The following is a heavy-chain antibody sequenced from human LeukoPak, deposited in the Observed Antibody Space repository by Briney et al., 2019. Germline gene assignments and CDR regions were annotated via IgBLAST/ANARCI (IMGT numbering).Heavy chain of an antibody. CDR2: ISYDGSNK. J-gene: IGHJ4*02. Sequence: GGSLRLSCAASGFTFSSYGMHWVRQAPGKGLEWVAVISYDGSNKYYADSVKGRFTISRDNSKNTLYLQMNSLRAEDTAVYYCVKDEAPYYYDSSGYYFGDWGQGTLVTVSS. CDR1: GFTFSSYG. CDR3: VKDEAPYYYDSSGYYFGD. D-gene: IGHD3-22*01. V-gene: IGHV3-30*18.